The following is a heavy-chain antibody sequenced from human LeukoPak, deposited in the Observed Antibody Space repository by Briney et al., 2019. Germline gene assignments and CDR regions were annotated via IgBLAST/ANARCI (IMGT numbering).Heavy chain of an antibody. J-gene: IGHJ4*02. CDR1: GFTFSTYE. D-gene: IGHD3-22*01. CDR2: ISSSGGTI. Sequence: GGSLRLSCVGSGFTFSTYEMTWVRQAPGKGLEWVSYISSSGGTIYYADSVKGRFTISRDNAKNSLYLQMNSPRAEDTAVYYCAREGGVNYYDLDYFDYWGQGTLITVSS. V-gene: IGHV3-48*03. CDR3: AREGGVNYYDLDYFDY.